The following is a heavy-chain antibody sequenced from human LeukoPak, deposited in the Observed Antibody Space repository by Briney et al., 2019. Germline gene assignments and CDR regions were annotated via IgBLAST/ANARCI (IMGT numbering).Heavy chain of an antibody. CDR3: ARECSSTSCFDY. Sequence: GASVTVSCAASGGTFSSYAISWVRQAPGQGLEWMGGIIPIFGTANYAQKFQGRVTITADESTSTAYMELSSLRSEDTAVYYCARECSSTSCFDYWGQGTLVTVSS. D-gene: IGHD2-2*01. CDR1: GGTFSSYA. J-gene: IGHJ4*02. CDR2: IIPIFGTA. V-gene: IGHV1-69*13.